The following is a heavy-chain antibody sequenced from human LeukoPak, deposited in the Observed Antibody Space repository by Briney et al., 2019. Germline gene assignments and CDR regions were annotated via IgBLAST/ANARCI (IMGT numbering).Heavy chain of an antibody. V-gene: IGHV3-9*01. D-gene: IGHD6-6*01. CDR3: ARDNVLDH. J-gene: IGHJ4*02. Sequence: GRSLRLSCAASGFTFDDYAMHWVRQAPGKGLEWVSGISWNSGSIGYADSVKGRFTISRDNAKNSLYLQMNSLRAEDTAVYYCARDNVLDHWGQGTLVTVSS. CDR1: GFTFDDYA. CDR2: ISWNSGSI.